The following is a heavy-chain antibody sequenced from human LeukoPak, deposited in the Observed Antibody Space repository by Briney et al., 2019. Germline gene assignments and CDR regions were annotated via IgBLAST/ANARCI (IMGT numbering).Heavy chain of an antibody. D-gene: IGHD3-9*01. J-gene: IGHJ3*02. CDR2: MNPNSGNT. CDR1: GYTFTSYD. Sequence: ASVKVSCKASGYTFTSYDINWVRQATGQGLEWMGWMNPNSGNTGYAQKFQGRVTMTRNTSISTAYMELSSLRSEDTAVYYCARVGGGHDILTGYWLSRGEAGSHAFDIWGQGTMVTVSS. CDR3: ARVGGGHDILTGYWLSRGEAGSHAFDI. V-gene: IGHV1-8*01.